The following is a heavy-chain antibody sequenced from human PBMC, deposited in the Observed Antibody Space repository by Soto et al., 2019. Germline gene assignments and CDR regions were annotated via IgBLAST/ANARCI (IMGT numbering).Heavy chain of an antibody. J-gene: IGHJ4*02. D-gene: IGHD2-15*01. V-gene: IGHV5-51*01. CDR1: GYSFTSYW. CDR3: ARRCSGGSCYSGGIGY. CDR2: IYPGDSDT. Sequence: PGESLKISCKGSGYSFTSYWIGWVRQMPGKGLEWMGIIYPGDSDTRYSPSFQGQVTISADKSISTAYLQWSSLKASDTAMYYCARRCSGGSCYSGGIGYWGQGTLVTVSS.